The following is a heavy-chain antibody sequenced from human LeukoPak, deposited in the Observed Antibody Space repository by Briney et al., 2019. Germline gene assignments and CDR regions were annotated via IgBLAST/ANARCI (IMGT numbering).Heavy chain of an antibody. CDR1: GFTFSSYS. Sequence: PGGPLRLSCAASGFTFSSYSMNWVRQAPGKGLEWVSSISSSSSYIYYADSVKGRFTISRDSAKNSLYLQMNSLRAEDTAVYYCARCITIFGVVDYYMDVWGKGTTVTVSS. V-gene: IGHV3-21*01. J-gene: IGHJ6*03. D-gene: IGHD3-3*01. CDR2: ISSSSSYI. CDR3: ARCITIFGVVDYYMDV.